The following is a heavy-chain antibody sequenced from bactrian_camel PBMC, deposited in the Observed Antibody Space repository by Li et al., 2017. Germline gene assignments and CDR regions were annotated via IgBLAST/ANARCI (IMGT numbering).Heavy chain of an antibody. Sequence: QVQLVESGGGLVQPGGSLRLSCAASGRNYVKWCMGWFRQVPGKEREGLATLDWRGITAYADSVKGRFTISKDSERNFVYLHMNDLKPEDTARYYCAASRRGDPIREKLNADDYIYWGQGTQVTVS. J-gene: IGHJ4*01. D-gene: IGHD1*01. CDR2: LDWRGIT. CDR3: AASRRGDPIREKLNADDYIY. V-gene: IGHV3S53*01. CDR1: GRNYVKWC.